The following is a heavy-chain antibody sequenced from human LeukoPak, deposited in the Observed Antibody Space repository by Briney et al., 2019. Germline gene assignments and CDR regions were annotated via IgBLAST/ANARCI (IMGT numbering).Heavy chain of an antibody. V-gene: IGHV4-4*02. CDR2: IYHSGST. CDR3: ARDLIAVAGTRGSNDY. CDR1: GGSISSSNW. J-gene: IGHJ4*02. D-gene: IGHD6-19*01. Sequence: SGTLSLTCAVSGGSISSSNWWNWVRQPPGKGLEWIGEIYHSGSTHYNPSLKSRVTISVDKSKNQFSLKLSSVTAADTAVYYCARDLIAVAGTRGSNDYWGQGTLVTVSS.